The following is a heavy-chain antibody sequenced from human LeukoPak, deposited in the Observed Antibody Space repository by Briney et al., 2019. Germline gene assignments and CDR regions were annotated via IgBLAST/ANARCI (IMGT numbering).Heavy chain of an antibody. CDR3: ARVMGAANFDY. V-gene: IGHV4-34*01. CDR1: GGPFSAFH. J-gene: IGHJ4*02. CDR2: INGSGKT. D-gene: IGHD1-26*01. Sequence: SETLSLTCAVSGGPFSAFHWTWIREPPGQGLEWIGEINGSGKTNYNPSLKSRVTISVDTSKNQFSLKMTSVTAADTAVYYCARVMGAANFDYWGQGTLVTVSS.